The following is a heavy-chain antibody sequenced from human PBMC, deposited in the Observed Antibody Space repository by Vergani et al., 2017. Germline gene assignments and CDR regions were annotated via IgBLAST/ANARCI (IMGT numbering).Heavy chain of an antibody. J-gene: IGHJ6*03. V-gene: IGHV4-61*02. CDR1: GGAVNSGSNF. D-gene: IGHD3-16*02. Sequence: QVQLQESGPGLVKPSQTLSLTCPVSGGAVNSGSNFWTWIRQPAGKGLEWIGRTSTDGSTNYNPSLKSRVTVSVDTSKTQISLRLTSVTAEDTAVYCCARGTVVTSWDGYRFHYMDVWGKGTTVTVSS. CDR3: ARGTVVTSWDGYRFHYMDV. CDR2: TSTDGST.